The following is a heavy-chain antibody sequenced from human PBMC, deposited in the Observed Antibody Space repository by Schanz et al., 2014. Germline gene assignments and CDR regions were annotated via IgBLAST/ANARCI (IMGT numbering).Heavy chain of an antibody. CDR1: GFAVSRNY. V-gene: IGHV3-66*01. Sequence: EVQLEESGGDLVQPGRSLRLSCAASGFAVSRNYMSWVRQAPGKGLEWVSLIHIGGATTYADSVRGRFTISRDTSKNTLYLEMNSLGAEDSAVYYCTTYRVALASWFFDLWGRGTQVTVSS. CDR2: IHIGGAT. CDR3: TTYRVALASWFFDL. D-gene: IGHD3-16*02. J-gene: IGHJ2*01.